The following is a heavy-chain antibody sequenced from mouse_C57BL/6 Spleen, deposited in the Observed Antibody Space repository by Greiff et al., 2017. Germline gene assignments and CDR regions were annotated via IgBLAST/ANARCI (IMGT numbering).Heavy chain of an antibody. Sequence: QVQLQQSGAELVRPGASVTLSCKASGYTFTDYEMHWVKQTPVHGLEWIGAIDPETGGTAYNQKFKGKAILTADKSSSTAYMELRSLTSADSAVYYCTLRGNDYDGPLDYWGQGTTLTVSS. D-gene: IGHD2-4*01. CDR2: IDPETGGT. J-gene: IGHJ2*01. CDR1: GYTFTDYE. CDR3: TLRGNDYDGPLDY. V-gene: IGHV1-15*01.